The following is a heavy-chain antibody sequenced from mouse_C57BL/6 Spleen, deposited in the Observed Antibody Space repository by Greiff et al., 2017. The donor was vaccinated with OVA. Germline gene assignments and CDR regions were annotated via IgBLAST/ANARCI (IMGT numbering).Heavy chain of an antibody. CDR1: GYTFTSYW. D-gene: IGHD2-5*01. J-gene: IGHJ4*01. V-gene: IGHV1-72*01. CDR2: IDPNSGGT. Sequence: QVQLKQSGAELVKPGASVKLSCKASGYTFTSYWMHWVKQRPGRGLEWIGRIDPNSGGTKYNEKFKSKATLTVDKHSSTAYMQLSSLTSEDSAVYYCATYYSNYYAMDYWGQGTSVTVSS. CDR3: ATYYSNYYAMDY.